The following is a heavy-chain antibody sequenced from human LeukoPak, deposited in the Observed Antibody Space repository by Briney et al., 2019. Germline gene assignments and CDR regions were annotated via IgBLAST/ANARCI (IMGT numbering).Heavy chain of an antibody. CDR3: ARRGPGAAYGMDV. CDR1: GFTFSSYG. Sequence: GGSLRLSCAASGFTFSSYGMHWVRQAPGKGLEWMGWINPNSGGTNYAQKFQGWVTMTRDTSISTAYMELSRLRSDDTAVYYCARRGPGAAYGMDVWGKGTTVTVSS. CDR2: INPNSGGT. D-gene: IGHD3-10*01. J-gene: IGHJ6*04. V-gene: IGHV1-2*04.